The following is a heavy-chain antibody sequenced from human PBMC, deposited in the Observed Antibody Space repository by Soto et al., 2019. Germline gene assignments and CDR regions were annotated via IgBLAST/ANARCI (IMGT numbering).Heavy chain of an antibody. D-gene: IGHD3-22*01. Sequence: SETLSLTCTVSGGSISSYYWSWIRQPPGKGLEWIGYIYYSGSTNYNPSLKSRVTISVDTSKNQFSLKLSSVTAADTAVYYCARSYYHSSGYKFDYSGRATLVTVSS. CDR2: IYYSGST. J-gene: IGHJ4*02. V-gene: IGHV4-59*01. CDR3: ARSYYHSSGYKFDY. CDR1: GGSISSYY.